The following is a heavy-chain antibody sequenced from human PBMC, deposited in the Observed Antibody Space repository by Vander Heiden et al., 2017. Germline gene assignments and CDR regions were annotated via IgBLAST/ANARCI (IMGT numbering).Heavy chain of an antibody. CDR2: IYSGGTT. V-gene: IGHV3-53*02. D-gene: IGHD4-17*01. CDR3: ARKGHGDYAPLDY. J-gene: IGHJ4*02. Sequence: EVQLVETGGGLIKPGGSLRLSCAVSGFTVSSNYMSWVRQAPGKGLEWVSIIYSGGTTYYADSVKGRFTISRDNSKNTVYLQMNSLRAEDTAVYYCARKGHGDYAPLDYWGQGTLVTVSS. CDR1: GFTVSSNY.